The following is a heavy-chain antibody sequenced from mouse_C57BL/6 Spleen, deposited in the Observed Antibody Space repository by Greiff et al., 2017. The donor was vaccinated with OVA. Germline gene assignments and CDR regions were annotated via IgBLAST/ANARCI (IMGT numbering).Heavy chain of an antibody. J-gene: IGHJ3*01. V-gene: IGHV1-59*01. CDR3: ARRGVARPFAY. CDR1: GYTFTSYW. CDR2: IDPSDSYT. Sequence: QVQLQQPGAELVRPGTSVKLSCKASGYTFTSYWMHWVKQRPGQGLEWIGVIDPSDSYTNYNQKFKGKATLTVDTSSSTAYMQLSSLTSEDSAVYYCARRGVARPFAYWGQGTLVTVSA. D-gene: IGHD1-1*01.